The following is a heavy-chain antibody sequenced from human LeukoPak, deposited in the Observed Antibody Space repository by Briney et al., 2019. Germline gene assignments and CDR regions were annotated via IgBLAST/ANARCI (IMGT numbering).Heavy chain of an antibody. CDR3: AREQQLVRGSDAFDI. Sequence: ASVKVSCKASGYTFTSYGISWVRQAPGQGLESMGWISAYNGNTNYAQKLQGRVTMTTDTSTSTAYMELRSLRSDDTAVYYCAREQQLVRGSDAFDIWGQGTMVTVSS. J-gene: IGHJ3*02. V-gene: IGHV1-18*01. CDR1: GYTFTSYG. CDR2: ISAYNGNT. D-gene: IGHD6-13*01.